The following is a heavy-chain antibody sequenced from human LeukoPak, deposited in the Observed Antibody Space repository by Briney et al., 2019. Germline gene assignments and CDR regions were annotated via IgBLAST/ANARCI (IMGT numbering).Heavy chain of an antibody. CDR3: ARARAINMRVDY. CDR2: FDPEDGET. V-gene: IGHV1-24*01. Sequence: ASVKVSCKVSGYTLTELTMHWVRQAPGKGLEWMGGFDPEDGETIYAQKFQGRVTMTEDTSTDTAYMELSSLRSEDTAVYYCARARAINMRVDYWGQGTLVTVSS. D-gene: IGHD2-2*01. J-gene: IGHJ4*02. CDR1: GYTLTELT.